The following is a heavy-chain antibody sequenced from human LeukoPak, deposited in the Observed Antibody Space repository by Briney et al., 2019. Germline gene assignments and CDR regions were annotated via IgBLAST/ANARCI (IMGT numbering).Heavy chain of an antibody. Sequence: PSETLSLTCAVYGGSFSGYYWSWIRQPPGKGLEWIGEINHSGSTNYNPSLKSRVTISVDTSKNQFSLKLSSVTAADTAVYYCARDIVVVVAAVWSEIDYWGQGTLVTVSS. CDR3: ARDIVVVVAAVWSEIDY. CDR2: INHSGST. CDR1: GGSFSGYY. J-gene: IGHJ4*02. V-gene: IGHV4-34*01. D-gene: IGHD2-15*01.